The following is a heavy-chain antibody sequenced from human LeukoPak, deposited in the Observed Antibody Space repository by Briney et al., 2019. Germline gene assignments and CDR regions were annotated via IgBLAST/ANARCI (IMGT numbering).Heavy chain of an antibody. J-gene: IGHJ6*02. CDR2: IYYSGST. D-gene: IGHD3-10*01. CDR3: ARHEVRIGPYYYGMDV. CDR1: GGSISSYY. V-gene: IGHV4-59*08. Sequence: PSETLSLTCTVSGGSISSYYWSWIRQPPGKGLEWIGYIYYSGSTNYNPSLKSRVTISVDTSKNQFSLKLSSVTAADTAVYYCARHEVRIGPYYYGMDVWGQGTTVTVSS.